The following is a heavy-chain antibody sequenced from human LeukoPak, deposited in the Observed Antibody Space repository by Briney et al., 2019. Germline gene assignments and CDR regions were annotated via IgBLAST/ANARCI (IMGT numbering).Heavy chain of an antibody. CDR1: GGSISSYY. CDR3: ASSPTYYDILTASWAFDI. Sequence: SETLSLTCTVSGGSISSYYWSWIRQPPGKGLEWIGYIYYSGSTNYNPSLKSRVTISVDTSKNQFSLKLNSVTAADTAVYYCASSPTYYDILTASWAFDIWGQGTMVTVSS. J-gene: IGHJ3*02. CDR2: IYYSGST. D-gene: IGHD3-9*01. V-gene: IGHV4-59*08.